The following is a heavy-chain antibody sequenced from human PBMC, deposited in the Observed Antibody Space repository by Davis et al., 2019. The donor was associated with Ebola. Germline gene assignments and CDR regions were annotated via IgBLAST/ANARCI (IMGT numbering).Heavy chain of an antibody. V-gene: IGHV1-69*10. CDR1: GGTFSSYA. D-gene: IGHD3-10*01. Sequence: SVKVSCKASGGTFSSYAISWVRQAPGQGLDWMGGIIPVFGIPKYAQKFQGRLTVTRNTSISTTYMELSSLRSEDTAVYYCARQPYGSGDIFYYYAMDVWGQGTTVTVSS. CDR3: ARQPYGSGDIFYYYAMDV. J-gene: IGHJ6*02. CDR2: IIPVFGIP.